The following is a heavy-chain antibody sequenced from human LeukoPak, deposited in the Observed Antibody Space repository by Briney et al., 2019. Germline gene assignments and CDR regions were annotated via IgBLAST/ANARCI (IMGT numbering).Heavy chain of an antibody. CDR2: IKQDGSEK. J-gene: IGHJ6*03. D-gene: IGHD6-13*01. CDR1: GFTFSSYW. CDR3: ASLPQHRSSSWLPGAYYYYYMDV. Sequence: GGSLRLSCAASGFTFSSYWMSWVRQAPGKGLEWVANIKQDGSEKYYVDSVKGRFTISRDNAKNSLYLQMNSLRAEDTAVYYCASLPQHRSSSWLPGAYYYYYMDVWGKGTTVTVSS. V-gene: IGHV3-7*01.